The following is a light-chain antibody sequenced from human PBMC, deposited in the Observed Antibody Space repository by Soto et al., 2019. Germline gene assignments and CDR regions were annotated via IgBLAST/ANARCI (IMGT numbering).Light chain of an antibody. CDR1: QSISNN. V-gene: IGKV3-15*01. CDR2: GAS. J-gene: IGKJ1*01. Sequence: ELVMTQSPSTLSVSPGERATLSCRASQSISNNLAWYQQKPGQAPRLLVHGASTRPTGIPARFSGSGSGTDFTLTISSLQSEDFAVYYCQQYNNWPRTFGQGTKVDIK. CDR3: QQYNNWPRT.